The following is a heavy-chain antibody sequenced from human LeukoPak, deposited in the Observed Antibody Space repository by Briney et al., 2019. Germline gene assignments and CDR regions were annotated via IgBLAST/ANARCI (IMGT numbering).Heavy chain of an antibody. CDR1: GYIFSSYA. CDR2: ISYDGSNK. D-gene: IGHD4-11*01. CDR3: AREDYSTGNDY. J-gene: IGHJ4*02. V-gene: IGHV3-30-3*01. Sequence: GGSLRLSCAASGYIFSSYAMHWVRQAPGKGLEWVAVISYDGSNKYYADSVKGRFTISRDNSKNTLYLQMNSLRAEDTAVYYCAREDYSTGNDYWGQGTLVTVSS.